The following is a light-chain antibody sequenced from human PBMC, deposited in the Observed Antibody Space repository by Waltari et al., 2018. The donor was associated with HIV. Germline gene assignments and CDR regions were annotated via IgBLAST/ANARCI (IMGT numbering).Light chain of an antibody. CDR2: WAS. Sequence: DIVMTQSPDSLAVSLGERATINCKSSQSVLYNSNNKNCLAWYQQRPGQPPKLLIYWASTRESGVPDRFSGSGSGTDFTLTISSLQAEDVAVYYCQQYYSTPPWTFGQGTKVEI. V-gene: IGKV4-1*01. CDR3: QQYYSTPPWT. CDR1: QSVLYNSNNKNC. J-gene: IGKJ1*01.